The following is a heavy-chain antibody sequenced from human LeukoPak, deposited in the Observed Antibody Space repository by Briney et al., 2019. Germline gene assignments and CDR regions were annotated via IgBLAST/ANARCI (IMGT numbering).Heavy chain of an antibody. J-gene: IGHJ3*02. Sequence: GGSLRLSCAASGFTFSSYEMNWVRQAPGKGLEWVSSISSSSSYIYYADSVKGRFTISRDNSKNTLYLQMNSLRAEDTAVYYCAKVGEYQLLLYAFDMWGQGTMVTVSS. CDR3: AKVGEYQLLLYAFDM. D-gene: IGHD2-2*01. CDR2: ISSSSSYI. CDR1: GFTFSSYE. V-gene: IGHV3-21*04.